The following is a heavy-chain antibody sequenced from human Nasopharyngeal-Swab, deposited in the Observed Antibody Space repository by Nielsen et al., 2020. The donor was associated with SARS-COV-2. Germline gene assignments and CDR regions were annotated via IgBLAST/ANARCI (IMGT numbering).Heavy chain of an antibody. D-gene: IGHD6-19*01. CDR3: ARDFRDSAAVAGTVGAFDI. V-gene: IGHV3-7*01. CDR2: IKQDGSEK. Sequence: GGSLRLSCAASGHTLSRYGMSWVRHATEKGGEWVANIKQDGSEKYYVDSVKGRFTISRDNAKNSLYLQMNGLRAEDTAVYYCARDFRDSAAVAGTVGAFDIWGQGTMVTVSS. CDR1: GHTLSRYG. J-gene: IGHJ3*02.